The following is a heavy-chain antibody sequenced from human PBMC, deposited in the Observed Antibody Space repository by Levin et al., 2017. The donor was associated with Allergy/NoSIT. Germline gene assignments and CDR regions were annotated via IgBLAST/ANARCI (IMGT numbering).Heavy chain of an antibody. Sequence: SETLSLTCAVYGGSFSGYYWSWIRQPPGKGLEWIGEINHSGSTNYNPSLKSRVTISVDTSKNQFSLKLSSVTAADTAVYYCARSVAGQDYWGQGTLVTVSS. V-gene: IGHV4-34*01. CDR3: ARSVAGQDY. CDR1: GGSFSGYY. CDR2: INHSGST. D-gene: IGHD6-19*01. J-gene: IGHJ4*02.